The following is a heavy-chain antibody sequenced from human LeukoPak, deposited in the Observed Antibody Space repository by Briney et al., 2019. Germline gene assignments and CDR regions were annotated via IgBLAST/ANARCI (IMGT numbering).Heavy chain of an antibody. CDR2: INPSSGAT. Sequence: GASVKVSCKASGYPFTGYIMHWVRQTPGQGLEWMGWINPSSGATNYAQNFQDRVTMTRDMSISTAYMDLSRLRSDDTAVYYCARGRRATVVIPDFYFDYWGQGTLVTVSS. D-gene: IGHD4-23*01. V-gene: IGHV1-2*02. CDR3: ARGRRATVVIPDFYFDY. CDR1: GYPFTGYI. J-gene: IGHJ4*02.